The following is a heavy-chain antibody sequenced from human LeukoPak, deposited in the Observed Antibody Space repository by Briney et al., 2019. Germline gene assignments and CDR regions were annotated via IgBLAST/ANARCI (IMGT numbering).Heavy chain of an antibody. J-gene: IGHJ4*02. CDR1: EFTFSSYA. Sequence: GGSLRLSCAASEFTFSSYAMSWVRQAPGKGLEWVSAISGSGGSTYYADSVKGRFTISRDNSKNTLYLQMNSLRAEDTAVYYCAKGRSQWLDYFDYWGQGTLVTVSS. CDR3: AKGRSQWLDYFDY. V-gene: IGHV3-23*01. CDR2: ISGSGGST. D-gene: IGHD6-19*01.